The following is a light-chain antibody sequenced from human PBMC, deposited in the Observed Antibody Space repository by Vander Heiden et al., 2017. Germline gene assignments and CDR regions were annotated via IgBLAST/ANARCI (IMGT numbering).Light chain of an antibody. CDR1: SSYVGGDVY. Sequence: QPALTQPTPVSGSPGQSLTISCPGSSSYVGGDVYVSWHQQHPGKAPKLLIYEVDNRPSGVSNRFSGSKSGNTASLTISGLQAEDEGDYYCSAYTTSHTIIFGGGTKLTVL. V-gene: IGLV2-14*01. CDR2: EVD. CDR3: SAYTTSHTII. J-gene: IGLJ2*01.